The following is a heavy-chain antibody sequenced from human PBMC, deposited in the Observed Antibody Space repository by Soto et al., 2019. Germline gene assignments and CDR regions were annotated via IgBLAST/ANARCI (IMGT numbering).Heavy chain of an antibody. D-gene: IGHD4-17*01. CDR1: DSVISGSSYY. Sequence: SETLRQTGTVADSVISGSSYYWGWIRQPPGKGLEWIGSIYYSGSTYYNPSLKSRVTISVDTSKNQFSLKLSSVTAADTAVYYCARHIGLDDYGDLTDYWGQGTLVTVSS. CDR3: ARHIGLDDYGDLTDY. CDR2: IYYSGST. V-gene: IGHV4-39*01. J-gene: IGHJ4*02.